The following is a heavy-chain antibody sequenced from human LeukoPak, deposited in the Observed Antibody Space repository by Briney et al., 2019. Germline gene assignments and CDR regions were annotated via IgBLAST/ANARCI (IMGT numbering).Heavy chain of an antibody. Sequence: PSETLSLTCTVSGGSISSGGYYWSWIRQHPGKGLEWIGYIYYSGSTYYNPPLKSRVTISVDTSKNQFSLKLSSVTAADTAVYYCARSLVTAPRPFDYWGQGTLVTVSS. CDR3: ARSLVTAPRPFDY. CDR1: GGSISSGGYY. D-gene: IGHD2-21*02. J-gene: IGHJ4*02. CDR2: IYYSGST. V-gene: IGHV4-31*03.